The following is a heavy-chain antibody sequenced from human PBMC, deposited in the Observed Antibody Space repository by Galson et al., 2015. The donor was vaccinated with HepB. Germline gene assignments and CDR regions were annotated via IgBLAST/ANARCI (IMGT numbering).Heavy chain of an antibody. CDR1: RFTFSNSG. V-gene: IGHV3-30*03. D-gene: IGHD2-21*02. J-gene: IGHJ6*03. CDR2: ISSDGIT. Sequence: SLRLSCAVSRFTFSNSGMHWVRQGPGKGLEWVAGISSDGITHYADSVKGRFTISRDNAKNSLYLQMNSLRAEDTAVYYCARALGVTWSYYYYYMDVWGKGTTVTVSS. CDR3: ARALGVTWSYYYYYMDV.